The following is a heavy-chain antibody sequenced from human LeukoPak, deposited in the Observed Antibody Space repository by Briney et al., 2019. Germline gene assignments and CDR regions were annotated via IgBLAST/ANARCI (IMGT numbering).Heavy chain of an antibody. J-gene: IGHJ4*02. V-gene: IGHV1-8*03. CDR2: MKPDSGAT. CDR3: VRGGLHCRGTDCYSTGLFDS. Sequence: ASVKVSCKASGYTFSTYDINWVRQATGQGLEWMGWMKPDSGATGYAPRFQGRVTITRNMSISTAYMELSSLRSEDTAVYYCVRGGLHCRGTDCYSTGLFDSWGRGTLVTVSS. CDR1: GYTFSTYD. D-gene: IGHD2-21*02.